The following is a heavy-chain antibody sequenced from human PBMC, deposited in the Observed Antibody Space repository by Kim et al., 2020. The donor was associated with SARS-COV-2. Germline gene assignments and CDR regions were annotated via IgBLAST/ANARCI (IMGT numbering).Heavy chain of an antibody. CDR2: MNPNSGNT. CDR3: TRHRSGHNDNWFAP. CDR1: GYTFTSYD. Sequence: ASVKVSCKASGYTFTSYDINWVRQATGQGLEWMGWMNPNSGNTGYAEKFRGRVTMTREISTSTAYMELSSLTSEDTAVYYCTRHRSGHNDNWFAPWGQGTPVTVSS. J-gene: IGHJ5*02. D-gene: IGHD6-19*01. V-gene: IGHV1-8*01.